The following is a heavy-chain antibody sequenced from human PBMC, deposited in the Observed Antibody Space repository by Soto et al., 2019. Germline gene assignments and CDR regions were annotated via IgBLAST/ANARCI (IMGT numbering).Heavy chain of an antibody. V-gene: IGHV4-39*01. Sequence: TLSLTCTVSGGSISSVDYYWGWIRQPPEQGLEWLGSIYYRGTIYYNPSLKSRLTVFVDTSKNQFSLKLSSVTAADTAVYYCARHARHHDSGDPIPRYFDFWGQGALVTVSS. D-gene: IGHD3-22*01. CDR1: GGSISSVDYY. J-gene: IGHJ4*02. CDR2: IYYRGTI. CDR3: ARHARHHDSGDPIPRYFDF.